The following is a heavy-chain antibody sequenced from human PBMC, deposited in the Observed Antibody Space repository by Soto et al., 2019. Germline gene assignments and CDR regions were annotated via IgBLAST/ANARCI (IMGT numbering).Heavy chain of an antibody. CDR2: IYYSGST. J-gene: IGHJ6*02. CDR1: GGSISSSSYY. V-gene: IGHV4-39*01. CDR3: ARTYSSSSYYGMDV. Sequence: PSETLSLTCTVSGGSISSSSYYWGWIRQPPGKGLEWIGSIYYSGSTYYNPSLKSRVPISVDTSKNQLSLKLSSVTAADTAVYYCARTYSSSSYYGMDVWGQGTTVTVSS. D-gene: IGHD6-13*01.